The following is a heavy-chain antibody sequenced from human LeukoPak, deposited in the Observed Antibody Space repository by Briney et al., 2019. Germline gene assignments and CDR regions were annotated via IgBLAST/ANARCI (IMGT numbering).Heavy chain of an antibody. CDR3: AKDREYDDSCDYSG. CDR2: IDSTGAYT. J-gene: IGHJ4*02. CDR1: GFIFSNYA. Sequence: GGSLRLSCAASGFIFSNYAMSWVRQAPGKGLEWVSAIDSTGAYTWYADSVKGRFAISKDSSKTILYLQMNSLRAEDAAVYYCAKDREYDDSCDYSGWGQGTLVTVSS. D-gene: IGHD3-22*01. V-gene: IGHV3-23*01.